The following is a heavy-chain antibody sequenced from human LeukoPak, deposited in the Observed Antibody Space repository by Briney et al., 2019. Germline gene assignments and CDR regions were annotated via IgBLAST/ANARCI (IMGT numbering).Heavy chain of an antibody. CDR1: GGSISSSSYY. D-gene: IGHD5-18*01. CDR3: ARISSAMADY. Sequence: SETLSLTCTVSGGSISSSSYYWGWIRQPPGKGLEWIGSIYYSGSTYYNPSLKSRVTISVDTSKNQFSLKLSSVTAADTAVYYCARISSAMADYWGQGTLVTVSS. V-gene: IGHV4-39*07. J-gene: IGHJ4*02. CDR2: IYYSGST.